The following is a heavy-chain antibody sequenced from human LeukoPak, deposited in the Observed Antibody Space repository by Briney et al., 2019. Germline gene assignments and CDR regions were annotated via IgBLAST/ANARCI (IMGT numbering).Heavy chain of an antibody. V-gene: IGHV3-11*04. CDR3: ATASLYFDN. J-gene: IGHJ4*02. Sequence: PGGSLRLSCAASGLTFSDSYMSWIRQAPGKGLEWVSYISSGGNTIKYADSVKGRFTISRDNARNSPYLQINSLRAEDTAVYYCATASLYFDNWGQGTLVTVSS. CDR1: GLTFSDSY. CDR2: ISSGGNTI.